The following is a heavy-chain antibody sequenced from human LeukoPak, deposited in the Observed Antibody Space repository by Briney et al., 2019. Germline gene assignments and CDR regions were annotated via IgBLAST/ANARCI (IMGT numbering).Heavy chain of an antibody. V-gene: IGHV3-7*01. CDR2: IKQDGSEQ. D-gene: IGHD3-10*01. Sequence: GGSLRLSCAASGFTFTTYWMGWVRQAPGKGLEWVANIKQDGSEQYYVDSVKGRFTISRDNAKNSLSLQMNSLKAEDTAVYYCARPLLYYYGSETYFWFDPWGQGTLVTVSS. CDR1: GFTFTTYW. J-gene: IGHJ5*02. CDR3: ARPLLYYYGSETYFWFDP.